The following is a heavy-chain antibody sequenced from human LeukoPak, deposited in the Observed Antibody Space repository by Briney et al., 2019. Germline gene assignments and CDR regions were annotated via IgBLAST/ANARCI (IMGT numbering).Heavy chain of an antibody. Sequence: PGGSLRLSCAASGFTFSSYSMNWVRQAPGKGLEWVSSISSSSYIYYADSVKGRFTISRDNAKNSLYLQMNSLRAEDTAVYYCAREVVVAATHGDAFDIWGQGTMVTVSS. D-gene: IGHD2-15*01. J-gene: IGHJ3*02. CDR3: AREVVVAATHGDAFDI. CDR2: ISSSSYI. CDR1: GFTFSSYS. V-gene: IGHV3-21*01.